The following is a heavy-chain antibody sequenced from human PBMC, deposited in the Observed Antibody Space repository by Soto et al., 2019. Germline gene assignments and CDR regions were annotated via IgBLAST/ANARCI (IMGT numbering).Heavy chain of an antibody. D-gene: IGHD3-10*01. V-gene: IGHV1-2*04. CDR3: ARNRFNYYGMDV. J-gene: IGHJ6*02. CDR1: GYTFTGYY. CDR2: INPNSGGT. Sequence: ASVKVSCKASGYTFTGYYMHWVRQAPGQGLEWMGWINPNSGGTNYAQKFQGWVTMTRDTSISTAYMELSRLRSDDTAVYYCARNRFNYYGMDVWGQGTTVTVSS.